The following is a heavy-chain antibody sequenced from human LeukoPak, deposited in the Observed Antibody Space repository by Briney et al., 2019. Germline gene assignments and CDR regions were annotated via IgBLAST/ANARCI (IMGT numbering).Heavy chain of an antibody. D-gene: IGHD3-22*01. J-gene: IGHJ4*02. CDR2: INPSGGST. V-gene: IGHV1-46*01. CDR1: GYTFTSYY. Sequence: ASVKVSCKASGYTFTSYYMHWVRQAPGQGLEWMGIINPSGGSTSYAQKFQGRVTMTRDTSTSTVYMELSSLRSEDTAVYYCASGYYDSSGYSSPTDYRGQGTLVTVSS. CDR3: ASGYYDSSGYSSPTDY.